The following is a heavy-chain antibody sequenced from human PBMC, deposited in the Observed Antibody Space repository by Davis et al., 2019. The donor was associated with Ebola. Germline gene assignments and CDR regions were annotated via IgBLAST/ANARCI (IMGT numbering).Heavy chain of an antibody. J-gene: IGHJ4*02. CDR3: TTDGGYSGYGTADY. CDR1: GFTFSGSA. CDR2: IRSKANSYAT. D-gene: IGHD5-12*01. Sequence: GESLKISCAASGFTFSGSAMHWVRQASGKGLEWVGRIRSKANSYATAYAASVKGRFTISRDDSKNTLYLQMNSLKTEDTAVYYCTTDGGYSGYGTADYWGQGTLVTVSS. V-gene: IGHV3-73*01.